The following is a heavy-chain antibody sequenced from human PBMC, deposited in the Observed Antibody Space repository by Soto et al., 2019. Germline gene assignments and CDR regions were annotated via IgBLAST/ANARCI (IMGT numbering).Heavy chain of an antibody. V-gene: IGHV4-39*01. D-gene: IGHD3-10*01. CDR2: IYYSGST. CDR1: GGSISSSSYY. Sequence: SETLSLTCTVAGGSISSSSYYWGWIRQPPGKGLEWIGSIYYSGSTYYNPSLKSRVTISVDTSKNQFSLKLSSVTAADTAVYYCASTYYYGSGSYYNVNYYGMDVWGQGTTVTVSS. CDR3: ASTYYYGSGSYYNVNYYGMDV. J-gene: IGHJ6*02.